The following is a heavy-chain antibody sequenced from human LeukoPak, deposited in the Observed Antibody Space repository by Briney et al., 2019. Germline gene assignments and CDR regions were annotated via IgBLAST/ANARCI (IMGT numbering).Heavy chain of an antibody. J-gene: IGHJ4*02. D-gene: IGHD4-17*01. CDR3: ARGLNRYFTTVTPLGDY. V-gene: IGHV3-30*19. Sequence: GGSLRLSCVGSGFTFSTYGMYWVRQAPGKGLEWVAVISYDGNNQYYTDSVRGRFTISRDTSNNTLYLQMNSLRVDDTAVYYCARGLNRYFTTVTPLGDYWGQGTLVTVSS. CDR2: ISYDGNNQ. CDR1: GFTFSTYG.